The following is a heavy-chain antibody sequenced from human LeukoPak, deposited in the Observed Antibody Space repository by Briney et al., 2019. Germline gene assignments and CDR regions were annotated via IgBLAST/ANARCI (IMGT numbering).Heavy chain of an antibody. D-gene: IGHD5-18*01. J-gene: IGHJ4*02. CDR2: IYYSGST. Sequence: PSQTLSLTCAVSGGSISSGGYSWSWIRQPPGKGLEWIGYIYYSGSTNYNPSLKSRVTISVDTSKNQFSLKLSSVTAADTAVYYCARARYSYGYSNFDYWGQGTLVTVSS. CDR1: GGSISSGGYS. CDR3: ARARYSYGYSNFDY. V-gene: IGHV4-61*08.